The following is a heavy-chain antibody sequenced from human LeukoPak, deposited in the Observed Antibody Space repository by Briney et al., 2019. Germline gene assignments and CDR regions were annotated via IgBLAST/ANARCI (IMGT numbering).Heavy chain of an antibody. CDR3: ARGPGSLYSYGYGY. CDR2: INHSGST. Sequence: SETLSLTCAVYGGSFSGYYWGWIRQPPGKGLEWIGEINHSGSTNHNPSPKSRVTISVDTSKNQFSLKLSSVTAADTAVYYCARGPGSLYSYGYGYWGQGTLVTVSS. CDR1: GGSFSGYY. V-gene: IGHV4-34*01. D-gene: IGHD5-18*01. J-gene: IGHJ4*02.